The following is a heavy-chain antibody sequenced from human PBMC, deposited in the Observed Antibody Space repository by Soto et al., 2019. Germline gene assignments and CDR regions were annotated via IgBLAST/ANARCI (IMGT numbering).Heavy chain of an antibody. CDR1: GYTFTRYG. D-gene: IGHD2-8*01. V-gene: IGHV1-18*01. CDR2: INTYNRNT. J-gene: IGHJ6*02. Sequence: QVQLVQSGAEVKNPGASVKVSCKASGYTFTRYGIGWARQAPGQGLEWMGWINTYNRNTNYAQNVQGRVTLTPDTSTSTAYMELRSLRSNDTAIYYCAMVDVYVTPSPQDVWGQGTTVIVSS. CDR3: AMVDVYVTPSPQDV.